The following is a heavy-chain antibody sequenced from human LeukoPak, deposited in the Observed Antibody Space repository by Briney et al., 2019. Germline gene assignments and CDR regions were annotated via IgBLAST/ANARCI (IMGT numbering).Heavy chain of an antibody. V-gene: IGHV1-69*01. D-gene: IGHD6-13*01. CDR3: ARDLTAAGNYYYGTDV. CDR2: IIPIFGTA. CDR1: GGTFSSYA. J-gene: IGHJ6*02. Sequence: SVKVSCKASGGTFSSYAISWVRQAPGQGLEWMGGIIPIFGTANYAQKFQGRVTITADESTSTAYMELSSLRSEDTAVYYCARDLTAAGNYYYGTDVWGQGTTVTVSS.